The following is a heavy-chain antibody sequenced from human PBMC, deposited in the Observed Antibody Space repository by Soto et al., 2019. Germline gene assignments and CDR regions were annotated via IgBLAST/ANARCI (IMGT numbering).Heavy chain of an antibody. CDR2: IYYSGST. CDR3: AGATEIWGRSHWPQ. D-gene: IGHD3-16*01. J-gene: IGHJ4*02. Sequence: SETVSLTCTVSGGTISSGGYYLSWIRQHPGKGLEWIGYIYYSGSTYYNPSLKSRVTISVDTSKNQFSLKLSSVTAADTAVYYCAGATEIWGRSHWPQWGQGTMVTFSS. V-gene: IGHV4-31*03. CDR1: GGTISSGGYY.